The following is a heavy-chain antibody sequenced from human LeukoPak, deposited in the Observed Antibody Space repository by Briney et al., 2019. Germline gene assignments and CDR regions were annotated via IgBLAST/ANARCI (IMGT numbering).Heavy chain of an antibody. V-gene: IGHV3-21*01. Sequence: GGSLRLSCAASGFTFSSYSMNWVRQAPGKGLEWVSSISSSSSYIYYADSVKGRFTISRDNAKNSLYLQMNSLRAEDTAVYYCARDKAAAAGLRYFDYWGQGTLVTVSS. CDR2: ISSSSSYI. CDR1: GFTFSSYS. J-gene: IGHJ4*02. D-gene: IGHD6-13*01. CDR3: ARDKAAAAGLRYFDY.